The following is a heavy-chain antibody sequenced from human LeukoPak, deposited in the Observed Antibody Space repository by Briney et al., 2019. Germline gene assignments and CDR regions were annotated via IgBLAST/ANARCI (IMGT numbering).Heavy chain of an antibody. CDR3: AILSDGAYCGGDCFYLDY. V-gene: IGHV1-69*04. CDR1: GGTFSSYA. D-gene: IGHD2-21*02. J-gene: IGHJ4*02. CDR2: IIPILGIA. Sequence: SVKVSCKASGGTFSSYAISWVRQAPGQGLEWMGRIIPILGIANYAQKFQGRVTITADKSTSTAYMELSSLRSEDTAVYYCAILSDGAYCGGDCFYLDYWGQGTPVTVSS.